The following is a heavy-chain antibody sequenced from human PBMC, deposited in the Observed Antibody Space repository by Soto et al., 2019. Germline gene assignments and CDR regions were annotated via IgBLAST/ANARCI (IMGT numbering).Heavy chain of an antibody. J-gene: IGHJ4*02. CDR1: GFIFNNYA. D-gene: IGHD5-18*01. CDR3: AKALVPALTAKFGY. Sequence: GGSLRLSCAASGFIFNNYAMTWIRQAPGKGLEWVSTVTASGGGTFYANSVKGRFTISRDNSRNTLHLQMSSLRVEDTALYYCAKALVPALTAKFGYWGQGTLVTVSS. V-gene: IGHV3-23*01. CDR2: VTASGGGT.